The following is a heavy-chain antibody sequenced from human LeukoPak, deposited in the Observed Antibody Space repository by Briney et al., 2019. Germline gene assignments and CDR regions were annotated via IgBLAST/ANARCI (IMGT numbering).Heavy chain of an antibody. V-gene: IGHV3-23*01. J-gene: IGHJ3*02. Sequence: PGGSLRLSCAASGLTFSSYAMSWVRQAPGKGLEWVSAISGSGGSTYYADSVKGRFTISRDNSKNTLYLQMNSLRAEDTAVYYCAKDPKYYGSANDAFDIWGQGTMVTVSS. CDR1: GLTFSSYA. CDR2: ISGSGGST. D-gene: IGHD3-10*01. CDR3: AKDPKYYGSANDAFDI.